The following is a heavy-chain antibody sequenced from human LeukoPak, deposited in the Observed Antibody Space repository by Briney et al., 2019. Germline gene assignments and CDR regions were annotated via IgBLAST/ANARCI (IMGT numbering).Heavy chain of an antibody. J-gene: IGHJ5*02. CDR3: ARVADYGDYVGGDWIDP. D-gene: IGHD4-17*01. CDR2: IYSTGSA. Sequence: SETLSLTCTVSGDSISSYYWSWIRQPAGKGLEWIGRIYSTGSANYNPTLKSRVTMSVDTSENQFSPKLSSVTAADTAVYYCARVADYGDYVGGDWIDPWGQGTLVTVSS. CDR1: GDSISSYY. V-gene: IGHV4-4*07.